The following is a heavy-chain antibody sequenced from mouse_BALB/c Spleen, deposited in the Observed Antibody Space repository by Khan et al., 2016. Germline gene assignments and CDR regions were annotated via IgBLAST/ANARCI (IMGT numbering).Heavy chain of an antibody. V-gene: IGHV3-2*02. J-gene: IGHJ3*01. CDR1: GYSITSDYA. D-gene: IGHD4-1*01. Sequence: EVKLLESGPGLVKPSQSLSLTCTVTGYSITSDYAWNWIRQFPGNKLEWMGYISYSGSTSYNPSLKSRISITRDTSKNQFFLQLNSVTTEDTATXYCAISWDEEDYWGQGTLVTVSA. CDR3: AISWDEEDY. CDR2: ISYSGST.